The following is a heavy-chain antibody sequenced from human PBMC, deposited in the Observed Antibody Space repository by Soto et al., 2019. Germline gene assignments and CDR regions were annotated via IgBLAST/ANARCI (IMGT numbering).Heavy chain of an antibody. CDR3: AKDPTTTGTTFDY. J-gene: IGHJ4*02. Sequence: GGSLRLSCAASGFTFSSFAMSWVRQAPGKGLEWVSTINKSVGSTYYADSVKGRFTISRDNSKNMLFLQINGLRAEDTAVYYCAKDPTTTGTTFDYWGRGTLVTVSS. CDR1: GFTFSSFA. CDR2: INKSVGST. V-gene: IGHV3-23*01. D-gene: IGHD1-1*01.